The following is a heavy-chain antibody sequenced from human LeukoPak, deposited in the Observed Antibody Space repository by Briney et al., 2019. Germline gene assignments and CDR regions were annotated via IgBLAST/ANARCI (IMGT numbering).Heavy chain of an antibody. CDR2: IYYSGST. J-gene: IGHJ5*02. Sequence: PSETLSLTCTVSGGSISSSSYYWGWIRQPPGKGLEWIGSIYYSGSTYYNPSLKSRVTISVDTSKNQFSLKLSSVTAADTAVYYCARGTPPTVTTFWWFDPWGQGTLVTVSS. V-gene: IGHV4-39*01. CDR3: ARGTPPTVTTFWWFDP. D-gene: IGHD4-17*01. CDR1: GGSISSSSYY.